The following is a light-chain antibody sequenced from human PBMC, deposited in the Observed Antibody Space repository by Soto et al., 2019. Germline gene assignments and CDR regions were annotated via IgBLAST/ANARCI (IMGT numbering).Light chain of an antibody. CDR1: QSVSSSY. V-gene: IGKV3-20*01. CDR3: QQYGSSLFT. Sequence: EIVMTQSPDTLSVSPGERATLSCRASQSVSSSYLAWYQQKPGQAPRLLIYGASSRATGIPDRFSGSGSGTDFTLTISRLEPEDFAVYYCQQYGSSLFTFGQGTRLEIK. CDR2: GAS. J-gene: IGKJ5*01.